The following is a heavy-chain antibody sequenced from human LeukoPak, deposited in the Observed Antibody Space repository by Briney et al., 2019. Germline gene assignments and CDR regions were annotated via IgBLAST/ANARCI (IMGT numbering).Heavy chain of an antibody. CDR3: ARGRPSRTRFGELLCFDY. CDR1: GGSFSGYY. CDR2: INHSGST. J-gene: IGHJ4*02. V-gene: IGHV4-34*01. D-gene: IGHD3-10*01. Sequence: SETLSLTCAVYGGSFSGYYWSWIRQPPRKGLEWIGEINHSGSTNYNPSLKSRVTISVDTSKNQFSLKLSSVTAADTAVYYCARGRPSRTRFGELLCFDYWGQGTLVTVSS.